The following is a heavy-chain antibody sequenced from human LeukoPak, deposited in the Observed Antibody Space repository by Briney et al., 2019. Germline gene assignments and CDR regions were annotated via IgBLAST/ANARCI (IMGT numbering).Heavy chain of an antibody. CDR2: IYYSGST. J-gene: IGHJ3*02. Sequence: SETLSLTCTVSGGSISSSSYYWGWIRQPPGKGLEWIGSIYYSGSTYYNPSLKSRVTISVDTSKNQFSLKLSSVTAADTAVYYCARGEVGAKAGAFDIWGQGTMVTVSS. CDR3: ARGEVGAKAGAFDI. CDR1: GGSISSSSYY. V-gene: IGHV4-39*07. D-gene: IGHD1-26*01.